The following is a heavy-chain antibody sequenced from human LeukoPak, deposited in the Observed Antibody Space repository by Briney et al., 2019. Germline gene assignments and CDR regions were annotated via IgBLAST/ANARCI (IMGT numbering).Heavy chain of an antibody. CDR2: INSDGSST. D-gene: IGHD5-18*01. CDR3: ASRPWIQLWPIDY. Sequence: GGSLRLSCVASGFTFSSYWMHWVRQAPGKGLVWVSHINSDGSSTSYADSVKGRFTISRDNAKETFYLRMNSLRVEDTAVYYCASRPWIQLWPIDYWGQGTLVTVSS. V-gene: IGHV3-74*01. J-gene: IGHJ4*02. CDR1: GFTFSSYW.